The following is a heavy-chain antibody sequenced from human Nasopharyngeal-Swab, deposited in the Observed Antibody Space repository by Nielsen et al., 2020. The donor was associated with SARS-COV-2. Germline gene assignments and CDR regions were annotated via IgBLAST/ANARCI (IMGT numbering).Heavy chain of an antibody. V-gene: IGHV3-74*01. Sequence: GGSLRLSCAASGFTFSGYWMHWVRQAPGKGLVWVSSINDPGSSTNYADSVKGRFTISRGNAKNTLYLQMTSLRVEDTAVYYCARMKQLAEWDAFDMWGQGTMVTVSS. CDR2: INDPGSST. D-gene: IGHD1-1*01. CDR1: GFTFSGYW. CDR3: ARMKQLAEWDAFDM. J-gene: IGHJ3*02.